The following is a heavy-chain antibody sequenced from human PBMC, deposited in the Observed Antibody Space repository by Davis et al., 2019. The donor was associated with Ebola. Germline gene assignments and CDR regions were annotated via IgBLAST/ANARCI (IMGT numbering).Heavy chain of an antibody. V-gene: IGHV1-69*13. CDR1: GGTFSSYA. CDR3: ARSIVVVPAAIEGGYYYYYMDV. CDR2: IIPIFGTA. J-gene: IGHJ6*03. Sequence: SVKVSCKASGGTFSSYAISWVRQAPGQGLEWMGGIIPIFGTANYAQKFQGRVTITADESTSTAYMELSSLRSEDTAVYYCARSIVVVPAAIEGGYYYYYMDVWGKGTTVTVSS. D-gene: IGHD2-2*01.